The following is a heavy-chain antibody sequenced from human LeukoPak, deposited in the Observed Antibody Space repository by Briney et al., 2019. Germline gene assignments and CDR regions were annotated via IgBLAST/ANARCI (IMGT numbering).Heavy chain of an antibody. CDR2: ISTYNGNT. Sequence: ASVKVSCKASGYTFTSHGISWVRQAPGQGLEWMGWISTYNGNTNYAQKLQGRVSMTTDTSTSTAYMDLRSLRSEDTAVYYCARDNSVGDIAWWFDPWGQGTLVTVSS. V-gene: IGHV1-18*01. J-gene: IGHJ5*02. CDR1: GYTFTSHG. D-gene: IGHD3-16*02. CDR3: ARDNSVGDIAWWFDP.